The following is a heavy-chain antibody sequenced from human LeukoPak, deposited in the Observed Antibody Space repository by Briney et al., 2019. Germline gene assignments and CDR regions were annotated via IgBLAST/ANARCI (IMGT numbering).Heavy chain of an antibody. CDR2: ISWDGGTT. V-gene: IGHV3-43*01. CDR3: AKEMVVSAALDY. J-gene: IGHJ4*02. CDR1: GFTFDDYT. Sequence: GGSLRLSCAASGFTFDDYTMYWGRQAPGKGLEWVSLISWDGGTTYDADSVKGRFTISRDNSKNSLYLQMNSLRIEDTALYYCAKEMVVSAALDYWGQGTLVTVSS. D-gene: IGHD2-15*01.